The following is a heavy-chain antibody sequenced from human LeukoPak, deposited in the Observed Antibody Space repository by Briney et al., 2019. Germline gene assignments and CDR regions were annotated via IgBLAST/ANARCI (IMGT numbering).Heavy chain of an antibody. CDR1: EFTFSSYA. Sequence: GGSLRLSCAASEFTFSSYAMSWVRQAPGKGLEWVSAISGSGGSTYYADSVKGRITISRDNAKNSLFLQMNSLRAEDTAIYYCARRYYDTTGYAFDIWGQGTMVTVSS. D-gene: IGHD3-22*01. V-gene: IGHV3-23*01. CDR2: ISGSGGST. CDR3: ARRYYDTTGYAFDI. J-gene: IGHJ3*02.